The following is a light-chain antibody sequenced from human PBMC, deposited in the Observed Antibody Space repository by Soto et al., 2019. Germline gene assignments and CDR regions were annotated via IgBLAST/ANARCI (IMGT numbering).Light chain of an antibody. CDR1: QSVSSSY. J-gene: IGKJ1*01. CDR2: GAS. CDR3: QQYGSSPWT. V-gene: IGKV3-20*01. Sequence: EIALTQSPGTLSLSPGERATLSCRASQSVSSSYLAWDQQKPGQAPRLLIYGASSRATGIPDRFSGSGSGTDFTLTISRLEPEDCAVYYCQQYGSSPWTFGQGTKGEI.